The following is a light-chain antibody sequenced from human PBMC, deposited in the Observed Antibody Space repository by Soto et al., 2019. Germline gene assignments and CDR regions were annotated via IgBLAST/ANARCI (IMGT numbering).Light chain of an antibody. J-gene: IGKJ5*01. CDR2: DAS. CDR1: ESISNS. CDR3: HRSQQRSSWPRFA. V-gene: IGKV3-11*01. Sequence: DIVLTQSPATLSLSPGNRVTLSCRANESISNSLAWYQQRPGQAPRILIYDASIRATGIPARFSGSGSGTDCTVFIRSLESEDFEVFYVHRSQQRSSWPRFAFGPGTRLDLK.